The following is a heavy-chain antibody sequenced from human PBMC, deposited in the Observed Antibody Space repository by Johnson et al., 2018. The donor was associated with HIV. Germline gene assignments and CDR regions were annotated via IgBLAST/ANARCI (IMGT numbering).Heavy chain of an antibody. V-gene: IGHV3-30*04. Sequence: QVQLVESGGGVVQPGRSLRLSCAASGFTFSSYTMHWVRQAPGKGLEWMAVISSAGSDKYYADSEKGRFTISRDNSKNTLYLHMISLRAEDTAVYFCAKDERQLGGWSHAFDIWGQGTKVTVSS. CDR2: ISSAGSDK. D-gene: IGHD5-12*01. J-gene: IGHJ3*02. CDR1: GFTFSSYT. CDR3: AKDERQLGGWSHAFDI.